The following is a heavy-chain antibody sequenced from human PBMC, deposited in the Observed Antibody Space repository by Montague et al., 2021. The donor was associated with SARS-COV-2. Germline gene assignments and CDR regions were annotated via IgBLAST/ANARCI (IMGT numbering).Heavy chain of an antibody. CDR1: GGSVSDYY. CDR3: ARGPRITMIVVVITDIWFDP. D-gene: IGHD3-22*01. J-gene: IGHJ5*02. V-gene: IGHV4-34*01. Sequence: SETLSLTCAVYGGSVSDYYWSWIRQPPGKGLEWIGEINHGGSTNYNPSXXSRVTTSVDTSKNQFSLKLTSVTAADTAVYYCARGPRITMIVVVITDIWFDPWGQGTLVTVSS. CDR2: INHGGST.